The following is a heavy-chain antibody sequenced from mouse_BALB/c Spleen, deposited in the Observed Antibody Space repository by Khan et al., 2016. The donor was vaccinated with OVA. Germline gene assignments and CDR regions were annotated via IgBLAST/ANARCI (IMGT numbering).Heavy chain of an antibody. CDR2: IWNDGRT. CDR1: GCSLSTYG. Sequence: QVQLKESGPGLVQPSQSLSITCTVSGCSLSTYGIHWVRQSPGKGLEWLGVIWNDGRTDYNVPFISRLSITKDNSKSQVFFKMNSLQPDDTAIYYCARNSYRYDFTYWGQGTLVTVSA. J-gene: IGHJ3*01. CDR3: ARNSYRYDFTY. D-gene: IGHD2-12*01. V-gene: IGHV2-2*01.